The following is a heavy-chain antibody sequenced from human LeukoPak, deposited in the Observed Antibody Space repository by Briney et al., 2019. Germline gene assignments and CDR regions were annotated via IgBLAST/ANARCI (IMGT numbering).Heavy chain of an antibody. V-gene: IGHV3-74*01. CDR3: ARDPDYDILTGYFRPPFDY. Sequence: GGSLRLSCAASGLTFGNFWMHWVRQAPGKGLVWVSCINTDGRSTRYADSVKGRFTISRDNAKNTLYLQMNSLRAEDTAVYYCARDPDYDILTGYFRPPFDYWGQGPLVTVSS. CDR2: INTDGRST. D-gene: IGHD3-9*01. J-gene: IGHJ4*02. CDR1: GLTFGNFW.